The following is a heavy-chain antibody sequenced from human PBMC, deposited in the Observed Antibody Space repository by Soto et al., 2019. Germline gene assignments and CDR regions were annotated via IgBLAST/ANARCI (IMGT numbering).Heavy chain of an antibody. CDR3: ARVIPGAEAWFHP. Sequence: EASVKVSCKASGNTFTNFGVTWVRQAPGQGLEWMGWISPYTDDPSYAQKFQGRVTMTIDTSTSTAYLDLRSLTSDDTAVYYCARVIPGAEAWFHPWGQGTLVTVSS. V-gene: IGHV1-18*01. CDR1: GNTFTNFG. CDR2: ISPYTDDP. D-gene: IGHD2-2*01. J-gene: IGHJ5*02.